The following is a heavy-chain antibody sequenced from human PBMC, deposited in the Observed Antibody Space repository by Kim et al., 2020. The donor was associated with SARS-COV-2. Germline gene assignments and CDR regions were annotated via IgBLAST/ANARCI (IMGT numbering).Heavy chain of an antibody. J-gene: IGHJ4*02. CDR3: ARDRVIISRTVTSLQWRGYYFDY. Sequence: GGSLRLSCAASGFAFSSYWMSWVRQAPGKGLEWVANVKQDGSETYYVDSVKGRFTISRDNAKNSLYLQMNGLRAEDTAVYYCARDRVIISRTVTSLQWRGYYFDYWGQGTLVTVSS. V-gene: IGHV3-7*03. CDR2: VKQDGSET. CDR1: GFAFSSYW. D-gene: IGHD4-4*01.